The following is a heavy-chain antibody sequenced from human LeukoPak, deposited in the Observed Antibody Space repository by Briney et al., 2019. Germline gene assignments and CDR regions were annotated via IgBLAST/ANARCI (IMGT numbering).Heavy chain of an antibody. J-gene: IGHJ3*02. CDR1: RFTLSDNY. CDR2: INSYSTTI. Sequence: AGSLRLSCAASRFTLSDNYMIWLPHAPGKGLKGIAYINSYSTTIYYADPVKGRFTISRDSNKNSLYLKMNSMRVEDTAGYYCARKVAFDIWGQGTMVTVSS. V-gene: IGHV3-11*01. CDR3: ARKVAFDI.